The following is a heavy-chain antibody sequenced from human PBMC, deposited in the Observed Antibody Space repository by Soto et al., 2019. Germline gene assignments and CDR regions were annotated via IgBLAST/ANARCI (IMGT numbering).Heavy chain of an antibody. CDR2: IYYSGST. D-gene: IGHD6-25*01. CDR1: GGSISSSSYY. V-gene: IGHV4-39*01. J-gene: IGHJ6*02. CDR3: ASSGSTYYYYYGMDV. Sequence: SETLSLTCTVSGGSISSSSYYWGWIRQPPGKGLECIGSIYYSGSTYDNPSLKSRVTISVDTSKNQFSLKLSSVTAAATAVYYCASSGSTYYYYYGMDVWGQGTTVT.